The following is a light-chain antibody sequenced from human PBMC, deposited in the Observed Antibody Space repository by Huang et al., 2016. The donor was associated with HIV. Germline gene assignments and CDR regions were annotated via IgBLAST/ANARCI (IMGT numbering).Light chain of an antibody. CDR1: QGAGNS. J-gene: IGKJ2*01. V-gene: IGKV1-27*01. CDR3: QKYNSAPYT. CDR2: AAS. Sequence: DIQMTQSPSSRSPSVGERVTITCRASQGAGNSLAWSQQKPGKVPKLLIYAASTLRSGVPSRFSGSGSGTEFTLTISRLQPEDVATYYCQKYNSAPYTFGQGTKLDIK.